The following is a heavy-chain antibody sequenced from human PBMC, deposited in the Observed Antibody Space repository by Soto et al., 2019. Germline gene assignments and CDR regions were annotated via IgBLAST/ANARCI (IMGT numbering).Heavy chain of an antibody. Sequence: ASVKVSCKASGYTFTSYAMHWVRQAPGQRLEWMGWINAGNGNTKYSQKFQGRVTITRDTSASTAYMELSSLRSEDTAVYYCARDRITIFGVVIIDAFDIWGQGTIVT. CDR2: INAGNGNT. CDR3: ARDRITIFGVVIIDAFDI. D-gene: IGHD3-3*01. CDR1: GYTFTSYA. J-gene: IGHJ3*02. V-gene: IGHV1-3*01.